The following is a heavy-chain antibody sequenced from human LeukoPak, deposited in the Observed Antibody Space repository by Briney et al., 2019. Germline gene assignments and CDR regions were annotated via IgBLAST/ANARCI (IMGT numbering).Heavy chain of an antibody. CDR1: GGSISGYY. Sequence: SETLSLTCTVAGGSISGYYWTWIRQPPGKGLEWIGYVYHSGGTSYNPSLKSRVTIAVDTSKNQFSLKLTSVTAADTAVYYCARDNADYASGGDWFDPWGQGTLVTVSS. V-gene: IGHV4-59*01. D-gene: IGHD3-10*01. CDR2: VYHSGGT. J-gene: IGHJ5*02. CDR3: ARDNADYASGGDWFDP.